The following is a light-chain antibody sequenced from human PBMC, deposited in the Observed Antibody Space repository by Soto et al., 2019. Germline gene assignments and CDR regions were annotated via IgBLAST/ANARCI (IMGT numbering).Light chain of an antibody. V-gene: IGKV3-11*01. J-gene: IGKJ5*01. CDR3: QQRNVWPPVT. CDR2: GAF. Sequence: EIVLTQSPATLSLSPGERATLSCRASPSVTNFLAWYQQKPGQAPRLLIYGAFNRATGIPARFSGSGSGTDFTLTISSLEPEDSAVYYCQQRNVWPPVTCGQGTRLE. CDR1: PSVTNF.